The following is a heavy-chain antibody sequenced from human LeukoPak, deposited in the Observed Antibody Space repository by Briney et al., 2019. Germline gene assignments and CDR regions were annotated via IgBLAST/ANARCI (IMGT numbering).Heavy chain of an antibody. D-gene: IGHD4-17*01. CDR1: GYTLTELS. CDR2: FDPGDGET. CDR3: ATAVSGDYWFDP. J-gene: IGHJ5*02. V-gene: IGHV1-24*01. Sequence: ASVKVSCKVSGYTLTELSMHWVRQAPGKGLEWMGGFDPGDGETIYAQKFQGRVTMTEDTSTDTAYMELSSLRSEDTAVYYCATAVSGDYWFDPWGQGTLVTVSS.